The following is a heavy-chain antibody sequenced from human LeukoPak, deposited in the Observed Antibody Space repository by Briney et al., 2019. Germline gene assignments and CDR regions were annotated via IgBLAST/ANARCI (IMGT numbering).Heavy chain of an antibody. CDR1: GGSISSYC. CDR3: ARGGDYVPYFDY. J-gene: IGHJ4*02. V-gene: IGHV4-59*01. Sequence: SETLSLTCTVSGGSISSYCWSWIRQPPGKGLEWIGYIYYSGSTNYNPSLKSRVTISVDTSKNQFSLKLSSVTAADTAVYYCARGGDYVPYFDYWGQGTLVTVSS. D-gene: IGHD2-21*02. CDR2: IYYSGST.